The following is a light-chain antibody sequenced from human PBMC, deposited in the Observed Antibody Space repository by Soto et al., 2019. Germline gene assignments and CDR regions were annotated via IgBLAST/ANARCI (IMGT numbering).Light chain of an antibody. J-gene: IGKJ4*01. CDR1: QSISSK. V-gene: IGKV3-15*01. CDR3: QQYDKWPPT. Sequence: EIKMAQSPDTLSVSPGERATLPCRASQSISSKLAWYQQRPGQAPRLLIYGASTRATGVPVRFRGGGSGTEFTLTISGLQSEDFAVYCCQQYDKWPPTFGGGTKVEIK. CDR2: GAS.